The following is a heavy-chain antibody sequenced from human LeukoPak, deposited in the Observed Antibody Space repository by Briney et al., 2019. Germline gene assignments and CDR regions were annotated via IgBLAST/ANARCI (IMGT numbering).Heavy chain of an antibody. CDR2: IKSDGNST. CDR1: GFTFSSYW. CDR3: ARGPLGYDILTGLYGFDC. V-gene: IGHV3-74*01. Sequence: GGSLRLSCAASGFTFSSYWMHWVRQAPGKGLVWVSHIKSDGNSTSYADSVKGRFTISRDNARNTLYLQMNSLRVEDTAVYYCARGPLGYDILTGLYGFDCWGQGTLVTVSS. J-gene: IGHJ4*02. D-gene: IGHD3-9*01.